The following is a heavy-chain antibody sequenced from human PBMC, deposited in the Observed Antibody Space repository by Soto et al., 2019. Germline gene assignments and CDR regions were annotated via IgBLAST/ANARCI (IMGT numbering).Heavy chain of an antibody. CDR3: AGVTTVNNSWDYYGMDV. Sequence: PSETLSLTCTVSGGSISSSSYYWGWIRQPPGKGLEWIGSIYYSGSTYYNPSLKSRVTISVDTSKNQFSLKLSSVTAADTAVYYCAGVTTVNNSWDYYGMDVWGQGTTVTVSS. D-gene: IGHD4-17*01. CDR2: IYYSGST. CDR1: GGSISSSSYY. J-gene: IGHJ6*02. V-gene: IGHV4-39*01.